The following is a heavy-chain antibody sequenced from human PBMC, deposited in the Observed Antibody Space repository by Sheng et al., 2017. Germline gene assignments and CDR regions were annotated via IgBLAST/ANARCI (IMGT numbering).Heavy chain of an antibody. V-gene: IGHV3-73*02. Sequence: EVQLVESGGGLVQPGGSLKLSCAASGFTFSGSPIHWVRQASGKGLEWVGRIRTKASSYATSYAASVKGRFTISRDYSKNTAYLQMNSLKTEDTAVYYCTIATLWSGADYQYYYGVDVWDQGP. CDR3: TIATLWSGADYQYYYGVDV. J-gene: IGHJ6*02. CDR1: GFTFSGSP. D-gene: IGHD3-3*01. CDR2: IRTKASSYAT.